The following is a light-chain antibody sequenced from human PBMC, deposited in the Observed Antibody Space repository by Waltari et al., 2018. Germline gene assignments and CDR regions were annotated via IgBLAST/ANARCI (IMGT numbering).Light chain of an antibody. V-gene: IGKV3-20*01. Sequence: ELVLTQSPGTLSLSPGERATLSCRASQRVTRISLTWYQQKLGQAPRLLIYGTSSRATGIPDRFSGSGSGTDFTLTISRLEPEDFAVYYCQQYDGEVVTFGGGTKVEI. CDR3: QQYDGEVVT. CDR2: GTS. CDR1: QRVTRIS. J-gene: IGKJ4*01.